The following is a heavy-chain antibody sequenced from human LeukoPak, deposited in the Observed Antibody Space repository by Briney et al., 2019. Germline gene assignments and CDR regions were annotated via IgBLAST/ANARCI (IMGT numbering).Heavy chain of an antibody. Sequence: GGSLRLSCAASGFTVSSNYMSWVRQAPGKGLEWASVIYSGGSTYYADSVKGRFTISRDNSKNTLYLQMNSLRAEDTAVYYCATQSTTYCSSTSCYYYYYGMDVWGKGTTVTVSS. V-gene: IGHV3-53*01. CDR1: GFTVSSNY. CDR2: IYSGGST. J-gene: IGHJ6*04. CDR3: ATQSTTYCSSTSCYYYYYGMDV. D-gene: IGHD2-2*01.